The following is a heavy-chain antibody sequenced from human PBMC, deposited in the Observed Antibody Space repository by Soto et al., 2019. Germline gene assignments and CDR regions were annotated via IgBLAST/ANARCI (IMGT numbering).Heavy chain of an antibody. CDR2: IKPDGTEE. J-gene: IGHJ3*02. V-gene: IGHV3-7*01. CDR3: ATVVLWCVFDI. D-gene: IGHD2-8*01. Sequence: PGGSLRLSCAASGFNFGNTWMTWVRQAPAKGLEWVATIKPDGTEEYYVDSVKGRFTISRDNAKNSLYLQLNSLRAEDTALYYCATVVLWCVFDIWGQGTMVTVSS. CDR1: GFNFGNTW.